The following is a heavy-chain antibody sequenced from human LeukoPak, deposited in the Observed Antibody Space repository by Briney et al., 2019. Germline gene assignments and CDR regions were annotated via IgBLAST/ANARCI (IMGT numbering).Heavy chain of an antibody. CDR1: GFTFSNAW. Sequence: GGSLRLSCAASGFTFSNAWMSWVRQAPGKGREWVGRIKSKTDGGTTDYPAPVKGRFTISRDDSKNTLYLQMNSLKTEDTAVYYCTTDLGKYCSSTSCDWFDPWGQGTLVTVSS. J-gene: IGHJ5*02. CDR2: IKSKTDGGTT. V-gene: IGHV3-15*01. CDR3: TTDLGKYCSSTSCDWFDP. D-gene: IGHD2-2*01.